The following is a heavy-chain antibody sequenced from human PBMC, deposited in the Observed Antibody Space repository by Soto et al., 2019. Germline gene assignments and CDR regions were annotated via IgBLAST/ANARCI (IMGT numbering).Heavy chain of an antibody. J-gene: IGHJ4*02. D-gene: IGHD6-19*01. CDR2: MYLCGSDT. Sequence: EVQLVQSGAEVKQPGESLRISCKASGDRFTKYWIGWVRRMAGKGLEWMGIMYLCGSDTRYRPSFQGQVTFSADTSITTAYLQWNSLRASDTAMYYCAFALAGTYYFDTWGQGTLVTVSS. V-gene: IGHV5-51*01. CDR1: GDRFTKYW. CDR3: AFALAGTYYFDT.